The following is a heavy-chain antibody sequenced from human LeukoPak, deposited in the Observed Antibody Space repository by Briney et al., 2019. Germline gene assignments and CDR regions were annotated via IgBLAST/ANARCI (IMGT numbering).Heavy chain of an antibody. CDR3: ARTVAGYFDY. CDR1: GFTFSTYT. Sequence: PGGSLRLSCAASGFTFSTYTMHWVRQAPGKGLEWVSSISSSSSYIYYTDSVKGRFTVSRDNAKNSLYLQMNSLRAEDTAVYYCARTVAGYFDYWGQGTLVTVSS. J-gene: IGHJ4*02. V-gene: IGHV3-21*01. CDR2: ISSSSSYI. D-gene: IGHD6-19*01.